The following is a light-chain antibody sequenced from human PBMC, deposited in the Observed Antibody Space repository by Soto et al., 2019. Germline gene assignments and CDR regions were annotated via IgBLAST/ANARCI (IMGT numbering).Light chain of an antibody. J-gene: IGKJ1*01. V-gene: IGKV3-15*01. CDR2: GAS. Sequence: EIVMTQSPATLSLSPGEISXXSCVASQSVSSNLAWYQQKPGQAPRLLIYGASTRATGIPARFSGSGSGTEFTLTISSLQSQDFAVYYCQQYNIWPRAFGQGTKVDI. CDR1: QSVSSN. CDR3: QQYNIWPRA.